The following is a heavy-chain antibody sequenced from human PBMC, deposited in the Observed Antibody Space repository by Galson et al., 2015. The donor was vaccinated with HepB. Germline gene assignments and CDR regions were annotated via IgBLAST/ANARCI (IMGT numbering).Heavy chain of an antibody. CDR3: ATDPSMYFDSSH. CDR1: GFTFSSYA. CDR2: ISGSGGST. Sequence: SLRLSCAASGFTFSSYAMNWVRQAPGKGLEWVSVISGSGGSTNYADSVRGRFTISRDNSKNTLYLQMNSLRAEDTAVYYCATDPSMYFDSSHWGQGTTVTVSS. V-gene: IGHV3-23*01. J-gene: IGHJ6*02. D-gene: IGHD3-3*01.